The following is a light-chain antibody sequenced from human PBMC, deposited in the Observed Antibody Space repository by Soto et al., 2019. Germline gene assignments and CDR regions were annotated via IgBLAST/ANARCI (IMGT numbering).Light chain of an antibody. J-gene: IGKJ4*01. CDR1: QSVSSH. CDR2: DAS. CDR3: QQYNDLPPLT. Sequence: EIVMTQSPATLSVSPGERATLSCRASQSVSSHLAWYQQKPGQAPRILIYDASTRATDIPARFSGSGSGTEFTLAISSLRSENFAVYYCQQYNDLPPLTFGGGTKVEI. V-gene: IGKV3-15*01.